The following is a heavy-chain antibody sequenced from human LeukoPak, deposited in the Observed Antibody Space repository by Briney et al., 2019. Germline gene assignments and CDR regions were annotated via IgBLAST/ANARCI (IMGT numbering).Heavy chain of an antibody. CDR2: INPNSGGT. V-gene: IGHV1-2*02. Sequence: GASMKVSCKASGYTFTGYYIHWVRQAPGQGLEWMGWINPNSGGTNYAQRFQGRVTMTRDTSINTAYLEVSGLRSDDTAVYYCARIWSGYGDAFDIWGQGTMVTVSS. D-gene: IGHD3-3*01. CDR1: GYTFTGYY. J-gene: IGHJ3*02. CDR3: ARIWSGYGDAFDI.